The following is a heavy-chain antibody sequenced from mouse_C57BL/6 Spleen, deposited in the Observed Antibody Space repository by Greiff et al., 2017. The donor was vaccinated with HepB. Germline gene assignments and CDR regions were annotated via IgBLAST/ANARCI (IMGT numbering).Heavy chain of an antibody. J-gene: IGHJ2*01. D-gene: IGHD1-1*01. CDR1: GYTFTSYW. V-gene: IGHV1-69*01. CDR2: IDPSDSYT. Sequence: VKLQQPGAELVMPGASVKLSCKASGYTFTSYWMHWVKQRPGQGLEWIGEIDPSDSYTNYNQKFKGKSTLTVDKSSSTAYMQLSSLTSEDSAVYYCARKDGSSSYYFDYWGQGTTLTVSS. CDR3: ARKDGSSSYYFDY.